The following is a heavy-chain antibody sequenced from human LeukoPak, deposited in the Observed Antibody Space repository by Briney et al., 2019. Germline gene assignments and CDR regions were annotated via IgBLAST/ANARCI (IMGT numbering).Heavy chain of an antibody. J-gene: IGHJ6*04. CDR3: ASRPPPQGMDV. CDR2: IYSGGST. V-gene: IGHV3-53*01. CDR1: GLTLSSNY. Sequence: GVSLRLFCAASGLTLSSNYMRWARQARGKGLEWVSVIYSGGSTYYADSGKGRFTISRDNSKNTLYIKMNSLRAEDTAVYYCASRPPPQGMDVWGKGTTVTVSS.